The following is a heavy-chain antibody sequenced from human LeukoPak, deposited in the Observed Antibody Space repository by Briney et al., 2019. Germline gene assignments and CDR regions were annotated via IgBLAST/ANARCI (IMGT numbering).Heavy chain of an antibody. CDR1: GYTLTELS. J-gene: IGHJ5*02. CDR3: ATEALLRDVQRPHLDP. CDR2: FDPEDGET. Sequence: ASVKVSCKVSGYTLTELSMHWVRQAPGKGLEWMGGFDPEDGETIYAQKFQGRVTMTEDTSTDTAYMELSSPRSEDTAVYYCATEALLRDVQRPHLDPWGQGTLVTVSS. V-gene: IGHV1-24*01. D-gene: IGHD1-26*01.